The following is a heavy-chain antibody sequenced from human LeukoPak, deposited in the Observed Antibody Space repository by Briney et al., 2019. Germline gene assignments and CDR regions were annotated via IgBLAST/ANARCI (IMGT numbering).Heavy chain of an antibody. CDR3: ATEGGLGADY. CDR1: GGSISSYY. D-gene: IGHD4/OR15-4a*01. Sequence: SETLSLTCTVSGGSISSYYWSWIRQPPGKGLEWIGYIYYSGSTNYNPSLKSRVTISVDTSKNQFSLKLSSVTAADTAVYYCATEGGLGADYWGQGTLVTVSS. J-gene: IGHJ4*02. CDR2: IYYSGST. V-gene: IGHV4-59*12.